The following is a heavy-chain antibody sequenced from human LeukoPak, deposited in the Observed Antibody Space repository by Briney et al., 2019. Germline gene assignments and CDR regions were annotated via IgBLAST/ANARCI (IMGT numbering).Heavy chain of an antibody. J-gene: IGHJ3*02. V-gene: IGHV1-2*02. CDR1: GYTFTGYY. Sequence: WASVKVPCKASGYTFTGYYMHWVRQAPGQGLEWMGWINPNSGGTNYAQKFQGRVTMTRDTSISTAYMELSRLRSDDTAVYYCARDSGSYFDAFDIWGQGTMVTVSS. CDR3: ARDSGSYFDAFDI. CDR2: INPNSGGT. D-gene: IGHD1-26*01.